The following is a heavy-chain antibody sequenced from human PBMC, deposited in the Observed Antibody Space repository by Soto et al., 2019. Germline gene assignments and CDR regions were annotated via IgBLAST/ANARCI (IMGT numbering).Heavy chain of an antibody. D-gene: IGHD3-16*01. J-gene: IGHJ4*02. CDR2: IYYSGST. CDR3: GRNDYGSGSTYCDY. V-gene: IGHV4-59*08. CDR1: GGSISSYY. Sequence: QVQLQESGPGLVKPSETLSLTCTVSGGSISSYYWSWIRQPPGKGLEWIGYIYYSGSTNYNPALKSRGTISVATSKHPCYLQLDSIPAADTPVHHWGRNDYGSGSTYCDYWGQGTLVTVSS.